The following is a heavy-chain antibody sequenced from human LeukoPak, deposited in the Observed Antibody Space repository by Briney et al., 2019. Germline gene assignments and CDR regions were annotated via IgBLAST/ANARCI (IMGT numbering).Heavy chain of an antibody. CDR2: ISWNSYNI. V-gene: IGHV3-9*01. CDR3: AKVKGGLGPGTYLDY. D-gene: IGHD1-7*01. CDR1: GFTFDDFA. Sequence: GRSLRLSCAASGFTFDDFAMHWVRQAPGKGQEWVSGISWNSYNIGYADSVKGRFTISRDNAKNSLYLQMNSLTAEDTALYYCAKVKGGLGPGTYLDYWGQGTLVTVSS. J-gene: IGHJ4*02.